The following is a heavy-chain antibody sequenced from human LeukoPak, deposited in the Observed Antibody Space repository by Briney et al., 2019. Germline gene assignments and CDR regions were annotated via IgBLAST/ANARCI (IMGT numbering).Heavy chain of an antibody. CDR3: ARHGGYGDYFDY. D-gene: IGHD4-17*01. CDR2: IDPSDSCT. V-gene: IGHV5-10-1*01. CDR1: GYSFTSYW. Sequence: GESLKISCKGSGYSFTSYWISWVRQMPGKGLEWMGRIDPSDSCTNYSPSFQGHVTISADKSISTAYLQWSSLKASDTAMYYCARHGGYGDYFDYWGQGTLVTVSS. J-gene: IGHJ4*02.